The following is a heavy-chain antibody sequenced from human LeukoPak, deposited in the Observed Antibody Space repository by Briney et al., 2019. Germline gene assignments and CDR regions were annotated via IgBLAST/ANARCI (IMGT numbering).Heavy chain of an antibody. J-gene: IGHJ5*02. CDR3: ARLLALNWFDP. CDR2: INHSGST. Sequence: PSETLSLTCAVYGGSFGGYYWSWIRQPPGKGLEWIGEINHSGSTNYNPSLKSRVTISVDTSKNQFSLKLSSVTAADTAVYYCARLLALNWFDPWGQGTLVTVSS. CDR1: GGSFGGYY. V-gene: IGHV4-34*01.